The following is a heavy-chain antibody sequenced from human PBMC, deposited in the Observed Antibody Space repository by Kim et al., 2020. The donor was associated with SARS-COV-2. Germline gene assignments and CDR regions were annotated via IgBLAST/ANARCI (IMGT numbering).Heavy chain of an antibody. V-gene: IGHV4-39*01. Sequence: KSRVTISVDTSKNQFSLKLSSVTAADTAVYYCARQRANSILRFLEWYWDYWGQGTLVTVSS. CDR3: ARQRANSILRFLEWYWDY. J-gene: IGHJ4*02. D-gene: IGHD3-3*01.